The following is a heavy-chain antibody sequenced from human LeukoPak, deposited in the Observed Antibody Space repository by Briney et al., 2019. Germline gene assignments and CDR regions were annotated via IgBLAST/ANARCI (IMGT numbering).Heavy chain of an antibody. Sequence: SETLSLTCTVSGGSISTSNSYWGWIRQPPGRGLEWIGSIYNNGNPYYNPSLKSRVTISVDTSKNQFSLKLSSVTAADTAVYYCARNRIAVAGSFDYWGQGTLVTVSS. D-gene: IGHD6-19*01. J-gene: IGHJ4*02. CDR1: GGSISTSNSY. CDR3: ARNRIAVAGSFDY. V-gene: IGHV4-39*07. CDR2: IYNNGNP.